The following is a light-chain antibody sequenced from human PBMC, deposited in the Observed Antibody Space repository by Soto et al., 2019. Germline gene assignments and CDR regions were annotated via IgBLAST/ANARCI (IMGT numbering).Light chain of an antibody. V-gene: IGKV3-20*01. Sequence: EISLTQPPGTVSLSPGERATLSWRSSQSVTSSYLAWYQQKPGQAPRLLIYGVSSRATGIPDRFSGSGAGTDFTLTISRLEPEDFAVYYCQQYGDSPLTFGGGTKVDIK. J-gene: IGKJ4*01. CDR1: QSVTSSY. CDR2: GVS. CDR3: QQYGDSPLT.